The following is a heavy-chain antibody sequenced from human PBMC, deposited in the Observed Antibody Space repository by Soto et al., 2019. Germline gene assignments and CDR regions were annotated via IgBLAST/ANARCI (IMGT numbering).Heavy chain of an antibody. CDR1: GGTLSSYA. J-gene: IGHJ3*02. D-gene: IGHD4-17*01. V-gene: IGHV1-69*13. CDR3: ARDWGHYYGDYRETALTLFVI. Sequence: ASVKVSCKASGGTLSSYAISWVRQAPGQGLEWMGGIIPIFGTANYAQKFQGRVTITADESTSTAYMELSSLRSEDTAVYYCARDWGHYYGDYRETALTLFVIWGQGPMVTV. CDR2: IIPIFGTA.